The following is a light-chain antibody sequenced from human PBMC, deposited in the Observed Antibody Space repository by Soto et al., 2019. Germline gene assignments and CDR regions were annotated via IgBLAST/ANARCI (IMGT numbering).Light chain of an antibody. CDR2: RAS. CDR1: QSVSNN. Sequence: EIVMTQSPATLSVSPGERATLSCRASQSVSNNLAWYQQKPGQAPRLLVYRASTRATGIPARFSGSGSGTEFTLTISSLQSEDFAVYYCQQYNDLPPWTFGQGTKVEIK. V-gene: IGKV3-15*01. CDR3: QQYNDLPPWT. J-gene: IGKJ1*01.